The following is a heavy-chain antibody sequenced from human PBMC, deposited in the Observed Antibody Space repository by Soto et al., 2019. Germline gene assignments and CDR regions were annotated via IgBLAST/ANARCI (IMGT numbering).Heavy chain of an antibody. CDR1: GFTFSSYG. CDR2: IWYDGSNK. Sequence: GGSLRLSCAASGFTFSSYGMHWVRQAPGKGLEWVAVIWYDGSNKYYADSVKGRFTISRDNSKNTLYLQMNSLRAEDTAVYYCARENVGTFRDENDAFDIWGQGTMVTVSS. J-gene: IGHJ3*02. D-gene: IGHD1-26*01. CDR3: ARENVGTFRDENDAFDI. V-gene: IGHV3-33*08.